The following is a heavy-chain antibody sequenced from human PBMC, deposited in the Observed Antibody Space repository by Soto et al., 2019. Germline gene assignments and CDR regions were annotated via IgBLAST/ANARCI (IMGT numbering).Heavy chain of an antibody. V-gene: IGHV3-49*03. CDR2: IRSKAYGGTT. CDR1: GFTFGDYA. Sequence: GGSLRLSCTASGFTFGDYAMSWFRQAPGKGLEWVGFIRSKAYGGTTEYAASVKGRFTISRDDSKSIAHLQMNSLKTEDTAVYYCTRDDDYGGNYYYYGMDVWGQGTTVTVSS. J-gene: IGHJ6*02. D-gene: IGHD4-17*01. CDR3: TRDDDYGGNYYYYGMDV.